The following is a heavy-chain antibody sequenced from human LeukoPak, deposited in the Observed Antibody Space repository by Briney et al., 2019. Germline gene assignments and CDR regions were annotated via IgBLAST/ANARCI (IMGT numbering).Heavy chain of an antibody. CDR3: TTGNWFDP. V-gene: IGHV3-15*01. CDR1: GFTFSNAW. CDR2: IKSKTDGGTT. J-gene: IGHJ5*02. Sequence: PGGSLRLSCAASGFTFSNAWMSWVRQAPGKGLEWVARIKSKTDGGTTDYAAPVKGRFTISRDDSKNTLYLKMNSLKTEATAVYYCTTGNWFDPWGQGTLVTVSS.